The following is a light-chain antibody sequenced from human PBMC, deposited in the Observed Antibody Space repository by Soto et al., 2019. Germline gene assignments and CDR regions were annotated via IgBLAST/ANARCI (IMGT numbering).Light chain of an antibody. Sequence: QSVLTQPPSVSGAPGQRVSISCTGSTSNIGAPYDVHWYQHLPGTAPKLLIYGDNNRPSGGPDRFSGSKSGTSASLAIIRLQAEDEGDYYCQSYDLSLRNDVFGSGTKVTVL. V-gene: IGLV1-40*01. J-gene: IGLJ1*01. CDR1: TSNIGAPYD. CDR3: QSYDLSLRNDV. CDR2: GDN.